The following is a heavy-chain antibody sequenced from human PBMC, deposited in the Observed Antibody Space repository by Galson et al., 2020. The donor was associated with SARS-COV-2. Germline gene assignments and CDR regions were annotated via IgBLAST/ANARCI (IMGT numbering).Heavy chain of an antibody. CDR1: GGSINNYY. D-gene: IGHD5-12*01. J-gene: IGHJ4*02. CDR2: IHYSGNT. CDR3: ARLKGYTFGLDY. V-gene: IGHV4-59*01. Sequence: SETLSLTCSVSGGSINNYYWSWIRQSPGKGLEWLGNIHYSGNTNYNPSLKSRLTISLDTSRMHFFLRLSSVTTTDTAVYFCARLKGYTFGLDYWVQGTLVTVSS.